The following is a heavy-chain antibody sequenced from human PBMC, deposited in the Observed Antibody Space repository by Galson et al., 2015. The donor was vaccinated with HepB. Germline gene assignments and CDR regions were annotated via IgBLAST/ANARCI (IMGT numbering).Heavy chain of an antibody. D-gene: IGHD1-14*01. V-gene: IGHV1-8*01. CDR1: GYTFTSYD. Sequence: SVKVSCKASGYTFTSYDINWVRQATGQGLEWMGWMNPNSGNTGYAQKFQGRVTMTRNTSISTAYMELSSLRSEDTAVYYCARGPTNTHYYYYYMDVWGKGTTVTVSS. CDR3: ARGPTNTHYYYYYMDV. J-gene: IGHJ6*03. CDR2: MNPNSGNT.